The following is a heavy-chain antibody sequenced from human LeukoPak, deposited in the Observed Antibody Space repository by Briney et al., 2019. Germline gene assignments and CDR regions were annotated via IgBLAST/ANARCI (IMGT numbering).Heavy chain of an antibody. V-gene: IGHV1-18*01. D-gene: IGHD6-19*01. J-gene: IGHJ4*02. CDR3: ARLVYSSGWYLGDY. CDR1: GYTFTSYG. CDR2: ISAYNGNT. Sequence: GASVKVSCKASGYTFTSYGISWVRQATGQGLEWMGWISAYNGNTNYAQKLQGRVTMTTDTSTSTAYMELRSLRSDDTAVYYCARLVYSSGWYLGDYWGQGTLVTVSS.